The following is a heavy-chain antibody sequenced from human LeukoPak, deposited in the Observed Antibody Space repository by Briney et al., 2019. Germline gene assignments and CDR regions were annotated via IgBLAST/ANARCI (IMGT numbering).Heavy chain of an antibody. Sequence: SETLSLTCTVSGGSISTYYWSWIRQPPGKGLEWIGHICNSGSTNYSPSLKSRVTISVDTSKTQFSLKLSSVTAADTAVYYCARVRLSDYSNYPGYYYYMDVWGKGTTVTVSS. CDR1: GGSISTYY. D-gene: IGHD4-11*01. J-gene: IGHJ6*03. V-gene: IGHV4-59*01. CDR3: ARVRLSDYSNYPGYYYYMDV. CDR2: ICNSGST.